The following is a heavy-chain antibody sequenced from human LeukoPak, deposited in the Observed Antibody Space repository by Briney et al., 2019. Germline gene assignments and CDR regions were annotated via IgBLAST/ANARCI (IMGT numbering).Heavy chain of an antibody. Sequence: PGGSLRLSCAASGFTFSSYSMNWVRQAPGKGLEWVSSISSSSSYIYYADSVKGRFTISRDNAKNSLYLQMNSLRAEDTAVYYCARAQNYDYVWGSYRYKIYYFDYWGQGTLVTVSS. CDR1: GFTFSSYS. J-gene: IGHJ4*02. CDR3: ARAQNYDYVWGSYRYKIYYFDY. V-gene: IGHV3-21*01. CDR2: ISSSSSYI. D-gene: IGHD3-16*02.